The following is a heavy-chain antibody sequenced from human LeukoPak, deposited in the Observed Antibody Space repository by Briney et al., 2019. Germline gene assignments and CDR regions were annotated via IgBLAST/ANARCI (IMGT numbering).Heavy chain of an antibody. J-gene: IGHJ4*02. CDR2: ISYDGSNQ. Sequence: SGGSLRLSCAASGFTFSSYGMHWVRQAPGKGLEWVAVISYDGSNQYYADSVKGRFTISRDNSKNTLYLQMNSLRAEDTAVYYCARPLGGYGFDYWGQGTLVTVSS. V-gene: IGHV3-30*03. CDR3: ARPLGGYGFDY. CDR1: GFTFSSYG. D-gene: IGHD5-18*01.